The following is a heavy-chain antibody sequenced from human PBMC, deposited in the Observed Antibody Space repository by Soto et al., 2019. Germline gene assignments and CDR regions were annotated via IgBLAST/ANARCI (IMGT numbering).Heavy chain of an antibody. V-gene: IGHV3-33*01. Sequence: QVQLVESGGGVVQPGRSLRLACVASGFTFSSYGMHWVRQAPGKGLEWVAIIWYDESNKYYADSVKGRFTISRDNSKNPLYLRMNSLRAEDTAVYYCARDNGYGGRIGNSAFDYWGQGTLVTVSS. D-gene: IGHD2-15*01. CDR2: IWYDESNK. CDR3: ARDNGYGGRIGNSAFDY. J-gene: IGHJ4*02. CDR1: GFTFSSYG.